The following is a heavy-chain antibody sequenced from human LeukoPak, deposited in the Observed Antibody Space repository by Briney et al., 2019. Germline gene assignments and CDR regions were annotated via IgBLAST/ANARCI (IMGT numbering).Heavy chain of an antibody. V-gene: IGHV3-23*01. Sequence: GGSLRLSCAASGFTFSSYAMSWVRQAPGKGLEWVSAISGSGGSTYYADSVKGRFTISRDNSKNTLYLQMNSLRAEDTAVYYCAKDLQGWSSGWYEAGSFDYWGQGTLVTVSS. CDR3: AKDLQGWSSGWYEAGSFDY. D-gene: IGHD6-19*01. CDR1: GFTFSSYA. CDR2: ISGSGGST. J-gene: IGHJ4*02.